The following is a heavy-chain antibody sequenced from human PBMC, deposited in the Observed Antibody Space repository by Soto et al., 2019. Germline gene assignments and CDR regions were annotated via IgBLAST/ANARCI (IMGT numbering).Heavy chain of an antibody. Sequence: GGSLRLSCAASGFTFSSYWMHWVRQAPGKGLVWVSRINSDGSSTSYADSVKGRFTISRDNSKNTLYLQMNSLRAEDTAVYYCARDPDGYNYVRSFDYWGQGTLVTVSS. V-gene: IGHV3-74*01. J-gene: IGHJ4*02. CDR3: ARDPDGYNYVRSFDY. CDR1: GFTFSSYW. CDR2: INSDGSST. D-gene: IGHD5-12*01.